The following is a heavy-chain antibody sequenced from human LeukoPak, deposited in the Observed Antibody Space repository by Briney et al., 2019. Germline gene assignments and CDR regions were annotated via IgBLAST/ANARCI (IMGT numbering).Heavy chain of an antibody. CDR3: ARHLPSPELQFYFDY. CDR2: INHTGST. J-gene: IGHJ4*02. CDR1: GGSFSGYY. D-gene: IGHD5-24*01. V-gene: IGHV4-34*01. Sequence: SETLSLTCAVYGGSFSGYYWSWIRQPPGKGLEWIGDINHTGSTNYNPSLKSRVTISVDTSKNQFSLKLSSVTAADTSMYYCARHLPSPELQFYFDYWGQGTLVTVSS.